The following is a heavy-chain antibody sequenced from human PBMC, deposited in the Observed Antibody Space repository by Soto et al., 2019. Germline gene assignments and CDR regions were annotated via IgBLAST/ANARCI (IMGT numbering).Heavy chain of an antibody. V-gene: IGHV4-4*02. CDR1: GGSLNSSNW. D-gene: IGHD2-2*01. CDR2: IYHSGST. J-gene: IGHJ6*01. Sequence: TETLSLTCAVSGGSLNSSNWWSWVRQPTGKGLEWIGEIYHSGSTNYNPSLKSRVTISVDKSKNQFSLKLSSVTAADTAVYYCARVVGGYYYGMDVWGQGTKVTVSS. CDR3: ARVVGGYYYGMDV.